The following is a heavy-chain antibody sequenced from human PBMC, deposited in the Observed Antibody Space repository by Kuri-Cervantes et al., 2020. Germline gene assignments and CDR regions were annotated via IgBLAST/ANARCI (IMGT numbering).Heavy chain of an antibody. V-gene: IGHV1-8*01. CDR3: ARDRGYYGSGSRYYYYYGMDV. J-gene: IGHJ6*02. CDR1: GYTFTSYD. CDR2: MNPNSGNT. Sequence: ASVKVSCKASGYTFTSYDINWVRQATGQGLEWMGWMNPNSGNTGYAQKFQGRVTMTRNTSISTAYMELSRLRSDDTAVYYCARDRGYYGSGSRYYYYYGMDVWGQGTTVTVSS. D-gene: IGHD3-10*01.